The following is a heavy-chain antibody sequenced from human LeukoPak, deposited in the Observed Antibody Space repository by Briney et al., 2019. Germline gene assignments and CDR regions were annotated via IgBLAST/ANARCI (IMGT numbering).Heavy chain of an antibody. D-gene: IGHD2-21*02. J-gene: IGHJ4*02. CDR3: ATFMVTGTFDY. Sequence: ASVKVSCKTSGYTFTGYYMHWVRQAPGQGLEWMGWINPNSGGTNCAQNFQGRVSMTRDTSISTAYMELSRLKSDDTAVYYCATFMVTGTFDYWGQGTLVTVSS. CDR1: GYTFTGYY. CDR2: INPNSGGT. V-gene: IGHV1-2*02.